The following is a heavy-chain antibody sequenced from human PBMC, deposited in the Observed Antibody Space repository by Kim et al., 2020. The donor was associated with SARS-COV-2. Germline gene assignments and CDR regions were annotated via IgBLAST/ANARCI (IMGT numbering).Heavy chain of an antibody. J-gene: IGHJ5*02. Sequence: PSLKSRVTISVDTSKNQFSLKLSSVTAADTAVYYCARAAYDFWSGYRFDPWGQGTLVTVCS. CDR3: ARAAYDFWSGYRFDP. V-gene: IGHV4-31*02. D-gene: IGHD3-3*01.